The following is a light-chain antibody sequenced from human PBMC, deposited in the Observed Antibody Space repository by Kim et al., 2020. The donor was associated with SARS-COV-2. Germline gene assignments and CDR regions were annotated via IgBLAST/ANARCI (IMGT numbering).Light chain of an antibody. CDR3: QAWDSITVV. J-gene: IGLJ2*01. CDR1: KLGDKY. Sequence: SVSPGQTASITCSGDKLGDKYACLYQQKPGQSPVLVIYQDSKRPSGIPERFSGSNSGNTATLTISGTQAMDEADYYCQAWDSITVVFGGGTQLTVL. CDR2: QDS. V-gene: IGLV3-1*01.